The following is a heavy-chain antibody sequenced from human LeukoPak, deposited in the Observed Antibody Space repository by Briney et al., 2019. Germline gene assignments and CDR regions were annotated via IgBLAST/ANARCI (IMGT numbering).Heavy chain of an antibody. D-gene: IGHD3-3*01. CDR1: GFTFSSYS. CDR3: ARDTSAETIFGVVSPSHGMDV. Sequence: GGSLRLSCAASGFTFSSYSMNWVRQAPGKGLEWVSSISSSSSYIYYADSVKGRFTISRDNAKNSLYLQMNSLRAEDTAVYYCARDTSAETIFGVVSPSHGMDVWGQGITVTVSS. J-gene: IGHJ6*02. V-gene: IGHV3-21*01. CDR2: ISSSSSYI.